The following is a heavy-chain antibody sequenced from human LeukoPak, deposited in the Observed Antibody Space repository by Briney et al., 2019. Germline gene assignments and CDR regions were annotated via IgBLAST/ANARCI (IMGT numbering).Heavy chain of an antibody. V-gene: IGHV1-2*02. CDR1: VYTFTGYY. Sequence: GASVKVSCKASVYTFTGYYMHWVRQAPGQGLEWMGWINPNSGGTNYAQKFQGRVTMTRDTSISTAYMELSRLRSDDTAVYYCARGGYSSPISIVYWGQGTLVTVSS. J-gene: IGHJ4*02. CDR2: INPNSGGT. CDR3: ARGGYSSPISIVY. D-gene: IGHD5-18*01.